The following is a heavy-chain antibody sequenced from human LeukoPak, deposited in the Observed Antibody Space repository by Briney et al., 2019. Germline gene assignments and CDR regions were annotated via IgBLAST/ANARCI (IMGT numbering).Heavy chain of an antibody. CDR3: TTRYGGTLDAFDI. CDR2: IKSKIDGGTT. D-gene: IGHD4-23*01. Sequence: GGSLRLSCAASGFTFSNXXXXXXXXAXXXXXEXXXXIKSKIDGGTTNYAAPVKGRFTISRXXSKNTLYLQMNSLKTEDTAVYYCTTRYGGTLDAFDIWGQGTMVTVSS. V-gene: IGHV3-15*06. J-gene: IGHJ3*02. CDR1: GFTFSNXX.